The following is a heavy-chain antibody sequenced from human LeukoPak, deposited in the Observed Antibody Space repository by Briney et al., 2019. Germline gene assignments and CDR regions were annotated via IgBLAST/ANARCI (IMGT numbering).Heavy chain of an antibody. CDR2: ISYDGSTK. D-gene: IGHD6-13*01. J-gene: IGHJ4*02. CDR1: GFTFSTYG. V-gene: IGHV3-30*03. CDR3: ARGQQLDDSCDY. Sequence: GGSLRLSCTASGFTFSTYGMHWVRQAPGKGLEWVTLISYDGSTKYYSDSVKGRFTLSRDNSKNTLYLQMNSLRAEDTAVYYCARGQQLDDSCDYWGQGTLVTVSS.